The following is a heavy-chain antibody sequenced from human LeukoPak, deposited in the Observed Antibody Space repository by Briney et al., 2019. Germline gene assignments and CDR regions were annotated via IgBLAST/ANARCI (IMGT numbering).Heavy chain of an antibody. CDR3: ARRPYDSSVYYRDDAFDI. CDR1: GYRFSSYW. J-gene: IGHJ3*02. D-gene: IGHD3-22*01. V-gene: IGHV5-51*01. CDR2: IYPGGSDT. Sequence: GGALKTSFQGSGYRFSSYWIAWVRPVPGKGMGWMGTIYPGGSDTRYSPSLQGQVTISADKSISTAYLQWSSLKASDTAMYYCARRPYDSSVYYRDDAFDIWGQGTMVTVSS.